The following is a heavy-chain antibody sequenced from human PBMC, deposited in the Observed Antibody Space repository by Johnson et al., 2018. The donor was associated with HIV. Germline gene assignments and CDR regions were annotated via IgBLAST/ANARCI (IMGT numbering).Heavy chain of an antibody. CDR1: GFTFSSYA. Sequence: VQLVESGGGVVQPGRSLRLSCAASGFTFSSYAMHWVRQAPGKGLEWVAVISYDGSNKFYADSVKGLFTISRDNSNNTLYLQMNSLRAEDTAVYYCAKDKFMFLENPVDAFDVWGQGTMVTFSS. D-gene: IGHD3-3*01. J-gene: IGHJ3*01. CDR2: ISYDGSNK. CDR3: AKDKFMFLENPVDAFDV. V-gene: IGHV3-30*04.